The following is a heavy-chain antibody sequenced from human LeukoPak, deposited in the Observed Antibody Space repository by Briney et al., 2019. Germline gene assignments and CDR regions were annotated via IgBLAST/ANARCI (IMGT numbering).Heavy chain of an antibody. D-gene: IGHD6-6*01. V-gene: IGHV4-39*07. CDR1: GGSISSSSYY. CDR3: ASIAYSSSSGLGWFDP. J-gene: IGHJ5*02. Sequence: SETLSLTCTVSGGSISSSSYYWGWIRQPPGKGLEWIGSIYYSGSTYYNPSLKSRVTISVDTSKNQFSLKLSSVTAADTAVYYCASIAYSSSSGLGWFDPWGQGTLVTVSS. CDR2: IYYSGST.